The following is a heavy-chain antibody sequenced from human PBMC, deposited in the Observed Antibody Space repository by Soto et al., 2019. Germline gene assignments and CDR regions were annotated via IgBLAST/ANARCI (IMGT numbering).Heavy chain of an antibody. V-gene: IGHV4-30-4*01. CDR2: IYYSGST. D-gene: IGHD3-10*01. CDR1: GGSISSGDYY. Sequence: PSETLSLTCTVSGGSISSGDYYWSWIRQPPGKGLEWIGYIYYSGSTYYNPSLKSRVTISVDTSKNQFSLKLSSVTAADTAVYYCARGSATMVRGVITHNWFDPWGQGTLVTVSS. CDR3: ARGSATMVRGVITHNWFDP. J-gene: IGHJ5*02.